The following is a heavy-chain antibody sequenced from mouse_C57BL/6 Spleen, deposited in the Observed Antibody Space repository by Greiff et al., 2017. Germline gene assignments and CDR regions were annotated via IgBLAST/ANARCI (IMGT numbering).Heavy chain of an antibody. CDR2: ISSGGSYT. V-gene: IGHV5-6*01. CDR3: ARRGYALYDAMDY. D-gene: IGHD3-1*01. J-gene: IGHJ4*01. CDR1: GFTFSSYG. Sequence: EVQGVESGGDLVKPGGSLKLSCAASGFTFSSYGMSWVRQTPDKRLEWVATISSGGSYTYYPDSVKGRFTISRDNAKNTLYLQMSSLQSEDTAMYYCARRGYALYDAMDYWGQGTSVTVSS.